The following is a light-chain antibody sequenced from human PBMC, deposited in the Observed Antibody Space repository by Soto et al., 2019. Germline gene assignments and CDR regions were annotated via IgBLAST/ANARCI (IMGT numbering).Light chain of an antibody. J-gene: IGLJ2*01. CDR3: LSFDSSLSVV. CDR2: GNT. CDR1: SSNIGAGYD. V-gene: IGLV1-40*01. Sequence: QLVLTQPPSVSGAPGQRVTISCTGSSSNIGAGYDVHWYQQLPGRAPKLLIYGNTNRPSGVPDRFSGSKSGTSASLAITGLQAEDGADYYCLSFDSSLSVVFGGGTKLTVL.